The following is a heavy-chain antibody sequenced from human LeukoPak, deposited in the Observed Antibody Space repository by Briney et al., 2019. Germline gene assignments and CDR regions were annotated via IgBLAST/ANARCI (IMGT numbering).Heavy chain of an antibody. CDR3: AKVLVLVSANRYYFDY. CDR2: ISGSGNST. V-gene: IGHV3-23*01. J-gene: IGHJ4*02. Sequence: PGGSLRLSCAASGLTFSGSAMSWVRRAPGKGLEWVSLISGSGNSTYYADSVKGRFTISRDNSNNMLYLQMNSLRAEDTAIYYCAKVLVLVSANRYYFDYWGQGTLVTVSS. CDR1: GLTFSGSA. D-gene: IGHD2-15*01.